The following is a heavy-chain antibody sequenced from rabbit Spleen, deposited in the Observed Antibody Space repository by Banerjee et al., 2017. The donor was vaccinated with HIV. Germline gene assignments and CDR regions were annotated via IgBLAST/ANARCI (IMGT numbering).Heavy chain of an antibody. CDR1: GFSFTYIDY. J-gene: IGHJ6*01. CDR2: VAAGVSFTS. CDR3: ARSSGGFVVGL. V-gene: IGHV1S40*01. D-gene: IGHD1-1*01. Sequence: QSFEESGGDLVKPGASLTLTCTASGFSFTYIDYLCWVRQPPGKGPEWIACVAAGVSFTSYYATWAKGRFTISKTSSTTVTLQMPSLTAADTATYFCARSSGGFVVGLWGPGTLVTVS.